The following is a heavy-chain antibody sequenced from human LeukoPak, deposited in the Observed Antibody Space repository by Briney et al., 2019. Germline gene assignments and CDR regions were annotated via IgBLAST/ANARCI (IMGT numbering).Heavy chain of an antibody. Sequence: GGSLRLSCAASGFTFSRYGMHWVRQAPGKGLEWVAIIWYDGSNEYYADSVKGRFTIFRDNSKNTLYLQMNSLRGEDTAVYYCARPLVGAALDYWGQGTLVTVSS. CDR3: ARPLVGAALDY. J-gene: IGHJ4*02. D-gene: IGHD1-26*01. CDR2: IWYDGSNE. V-gene: IGHV3-33*01. CDR1: GFTFSRYG.